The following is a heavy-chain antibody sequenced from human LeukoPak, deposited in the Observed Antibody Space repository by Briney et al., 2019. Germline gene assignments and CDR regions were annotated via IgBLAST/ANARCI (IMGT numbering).Heavy chain of an antibody. CDR3: ARGFVREQLVPFDY. Sequence: PSETLSLTCAVYVGSFSGYYWSWIRQPPGKGLEWIGQINHSGSTNHNTPLKSRVAISVDASKNKFSLMRSSAAAADTAVYYCARGFVREQLVPFDYWGQGTLVTVSS. J-gene: IGHJ4*02. V-gene: IGHV4-34*01. D-gene: IGHD6-6*01. CDR2: INHSGST. CDR1: VGSFSGYY.